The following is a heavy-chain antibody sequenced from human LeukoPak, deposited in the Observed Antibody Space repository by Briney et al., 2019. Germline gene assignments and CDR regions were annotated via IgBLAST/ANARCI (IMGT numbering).Heavy chain of an antibody. V-gene: IGHV4-59*01. CDR1: GGSISSYY. CDR3: ARTTVYGSGDS. J-gene: IGHJ4*02. CDR2: VYDSGGT. Sequence: PSETLSLTCTVSGGSISSYYWSWIRQPPGKGLEWIGYVYDSGGTNYNPSLKSRVTISVDASKNQFSLKLSSVTAADTAVYYCARTTVYGSGDSWGQGTLVTVSS. D-gene: IGHD3-10*01.